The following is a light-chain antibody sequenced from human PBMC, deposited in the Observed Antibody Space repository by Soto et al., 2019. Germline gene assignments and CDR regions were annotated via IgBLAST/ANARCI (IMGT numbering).Light chain of an antibody. V-gene: IGLV1-40*01. CDR1: SPTIGAGYD. CDR2: GNS. CDR3: QSYDSSLSVV. Sequence: QSVLTQPPPVSGAPGQRVTISCPGSSPTIGAGYDVHWYQQLPGTAPKLLMYGNSNRPSGVPDRFSGSKSGTSASLAITKLQAEDEADYYCQSYDSSLSVVFGGGTKVTVL. J-gene: IGLJ2*01.